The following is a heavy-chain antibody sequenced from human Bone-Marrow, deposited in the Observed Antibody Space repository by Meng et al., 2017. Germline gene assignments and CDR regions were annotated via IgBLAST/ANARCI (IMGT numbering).Heavy chain of an antibody. CDR1: GFIFSKYA. CDR2: IKSKSDGGTI. CDR3: STGWDFDY. J-gene: IGHJ4*02. D-gene: IGHD1-26*01. Sequence: MQLWESGGGVVRRGGSLRVSCAASGFIFSKYAMHWVRQAPGKGLEWVGRIKSKSDGGTIEYAAPVKGRIAISRDDSKNTVYLQVNTLNTEDTGVYYCSTGWDFDYWGQGTLVTVSS. V-gene: IGHV3-15*01.